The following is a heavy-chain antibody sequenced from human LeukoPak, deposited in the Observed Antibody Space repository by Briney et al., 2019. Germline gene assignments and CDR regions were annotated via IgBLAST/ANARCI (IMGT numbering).Heavy chain of an antibody. Sequence: PGRSLRLSCSASGFTFSSYAMHWVRQAPGKGLEWVAVISYDGSNKYYADSVKGRFTISRDNSKNTLYLQMNSLRAEDTAVYYCARGAWGVRGVTNRGLDYWGQGTLVTVSS. CDR2: ISYDGSNK. CDR1: GFTFSSYA. J-gene: IGHJ4*02. V-gene: IGHV3-30*04. D-gene: IGHD3-10*01. CDR3: ARGAWGVRGVTNRGLDY.